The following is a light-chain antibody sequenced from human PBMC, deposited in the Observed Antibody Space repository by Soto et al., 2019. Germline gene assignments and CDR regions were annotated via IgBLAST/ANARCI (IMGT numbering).Light chain of an antibody. CDR3: QHTYST. J-gene: IGKJ1*01. V-gene: IGKV1-39*01. CDR1: QSISNY. Sequence: DIQMAQSPSSLSASVGDRVTITCRASQSISNYLNWYQQKSGEVPKLLIYAASRLHSGVPSRFSGSGSGTDSTLTISSLQPEDFATYYCQHTYSTFGQGTKVELK. CDR2: AAS.